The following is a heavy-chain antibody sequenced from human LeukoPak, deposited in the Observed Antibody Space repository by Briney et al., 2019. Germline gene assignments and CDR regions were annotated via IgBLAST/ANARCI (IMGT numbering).Heavy chain of an antibody. Sequence: GRSPRLSCAASGFTFSSYGMSWVRQAPGKGLEWVSAIGGRDGSTYYADSVKGRFTISRDNSKNTLYVQMNSLRAEDTAVYYCAKGHYYGSGSLDYWGQGTLVTVSS. D-gene: IGHD3-10*01. V-gene: IGHV3-23*01. CDR2: IGGRDGST. CDR3: AKGHYYGSGSLDY. J-gene: IGHJ4*02. CDR1: GFTFSSYG.